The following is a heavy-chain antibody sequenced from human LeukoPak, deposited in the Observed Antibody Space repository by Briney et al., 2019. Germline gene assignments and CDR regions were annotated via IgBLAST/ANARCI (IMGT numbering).Heavy chain of an antibody. D-gene: IGHD3-10*01. V-gene: IGHV3-53*01. J-gene: IGHJ6*03. Sequence: GGSLRLSCAASGFTVSSNYMSWVRQAPGKGLEWVSVIYSGGSTYYADSVKGRFTISRDNSKNTLYLQMNSLRAEDTAAYYCASGSGSYRTPYYYMDVWGTGATVTVSS. CDR2: IYSGGST. CDR3: ASGSGSYRTPYYYMDV. CDR1: GFTVSSNY.